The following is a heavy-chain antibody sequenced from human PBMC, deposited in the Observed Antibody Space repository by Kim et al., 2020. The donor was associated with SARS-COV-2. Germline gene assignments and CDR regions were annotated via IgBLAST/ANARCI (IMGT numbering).Heavy chain of an antibody. CDR1: GFTFSSYS. V-gene: IGHV3-48*04. D-gene: IGHD1-26*01. CDR3: ARDSGGSYYYFDY. CDR2: ITSSSSTI. J-gene: IGHJ4*02. Sequence: GGSLRLSCAASGFTFSSYSMNWVRQAPGKGLEWVSYITSSSSTIYYADSVKGRFTISRDNAKNSLYLQMNSLRAEDTAVYYCARDSGGSYYYFDYWGQGTPVTVSS.